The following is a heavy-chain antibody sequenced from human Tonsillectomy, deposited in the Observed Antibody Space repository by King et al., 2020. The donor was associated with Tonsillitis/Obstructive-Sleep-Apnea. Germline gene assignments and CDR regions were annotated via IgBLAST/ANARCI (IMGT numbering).Heavy chain of an antibody. CDR1: GGSFSGYY. D-gene: IGHD1-26*01. J-gene: IGHJ6*02. V-gene: IGHV4-34*01. Sequence: VQLQQWGAGLLKPSETLSLTCAVSGGSFSGYYWSWIRQPPGKGLEWIGEINHSGSTNYSPSLKSRVTISIDTSKNQFSQKLTSLTAADTAVYYCAMGEVGATTISYYYALDVWGQGTTVTVSS. CDR3: AMGEVGATTISYYYALDV. CDR2: INHSGST.